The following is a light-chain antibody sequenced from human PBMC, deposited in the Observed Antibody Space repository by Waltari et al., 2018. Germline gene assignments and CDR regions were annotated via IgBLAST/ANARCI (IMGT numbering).Light chain of an antibody. CDR1: QTIRGW. CDR2: DAS. CDR3: QQYSSFST. V-gene: IGKV1-5*01. Sequence: DIQMTQSPSMLSASVGDRVTITGRASQTIRGWLGWYQLKPGLAPKLLISDASNLGGGVPSRFSGSGFGTNFTLTISSLQPDDFATYYCQQYSSFSTFGLGTKV. J-gene: IGKJ1*01.